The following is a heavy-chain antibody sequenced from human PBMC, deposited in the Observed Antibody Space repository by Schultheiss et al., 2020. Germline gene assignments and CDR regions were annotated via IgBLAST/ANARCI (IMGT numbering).Heavy chain of an antibody. J-gene: IGHJ3*02. D-gene: IGHD6-13*01. CDR3: ARDLSALPNFSSSWSPGI. Sequence: GGSLRLSCAASGFTFDHYSMHWVRQGPGKGLQWVSSISWDSDTVVYADSVQGRFTISRDNSKNTLYLQMNSLRAEDTAVYYCARDLSALPNFSSSWSPGIWGQGTMVTVSS. CDR2: ISWDSDTV. CDR1: GFTFDHYS. V-gene: IGHV3-9*01.